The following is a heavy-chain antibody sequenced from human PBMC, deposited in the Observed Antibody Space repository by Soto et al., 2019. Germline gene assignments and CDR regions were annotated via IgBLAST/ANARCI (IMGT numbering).Heavy chain of an antibody. V-gene: IGHV3-21*01. D-gene: IGHD1-26*01. CDR2: ISSSSSYI. Sequence: GSLRLSCAASGFTFSSYSMNWVRQAPGKGLEWVSSISSSSSYIYYADSVKGRFTISRDNAKNSLYLQMNSLRAEDTAVYYCARDFAAAIVGATIPDYYYYYYGMDVWGQGTTVTVSS. J-gene: IGHJ6*02. CDR1: GFTFSSYS. CDR3: ARDFAAAIVGATIPDYYYYYYGMDV.